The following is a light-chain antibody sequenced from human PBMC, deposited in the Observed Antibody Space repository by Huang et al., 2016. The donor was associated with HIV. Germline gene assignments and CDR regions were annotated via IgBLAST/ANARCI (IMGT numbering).Light chain of an antibody. V-gene: IGKV3-11*01. CDR1: QSVSSY. CDR3: QQRSNWPPTLT. CDR2: DAS. Sequence: EIVLTQSPATLSLSPGERATLSCRASQSVSSYLAWYQQKPGQVPRLLIYDASTRATGIPARFSGSGSGTDFTLTISTLEPEDFAVYYCQQRSNWPPTLTFGGGTKLEIK. J-gene: IGKJ4*01.